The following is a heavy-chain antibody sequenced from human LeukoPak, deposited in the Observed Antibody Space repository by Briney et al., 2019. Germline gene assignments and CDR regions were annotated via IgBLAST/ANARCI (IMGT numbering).Heavy chain of an antibody. D-gene: IGHD3-16*01. V-gene: IGHV3-53*01. CDR1: GFTVSTNY. J-gene: IGHJ2*01. Sequence: GGSLRLSCAAYGFTVSTNYMNWVRQAPGKGLEWVSILYSGDSTNYADSVKGRFIVSRDNLKNTLYLQMNALRVEDTAVYYCARVGDDSRWYFDVWGRGTLVTVSS. CDR3: ARVGDDSRWYFDV. CDR2: LYSGDST.